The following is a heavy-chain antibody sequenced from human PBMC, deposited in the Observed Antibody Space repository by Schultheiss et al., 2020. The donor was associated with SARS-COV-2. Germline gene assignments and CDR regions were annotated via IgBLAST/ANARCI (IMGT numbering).Heavy chain of an antibody. J-gene: IGHJ4*02. CDR1: GGSVSTYY. CDR2: MYSDGST. Sequence: SETLSLTCTVSGGSVSTYYWSWLRQPAGKGLEWIGRMYSDGSTNYNPSLKSRVTLSIDTSTNQFSLRLSSVTAADTAVYYCARIVPGSYFDYWGQGTLVTVSS. V-gene: IGHV4-4*07. CDR3: ARIVPGSYFDY. D-gene: IGHD2-2*01.